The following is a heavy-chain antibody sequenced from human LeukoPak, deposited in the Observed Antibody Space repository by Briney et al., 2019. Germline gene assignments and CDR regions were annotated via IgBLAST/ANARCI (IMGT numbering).Heavy chain of an antibody. Sequence: PGGSLTLSCAASGFGFSNFWMHWVRQAPAKGLVWVSLIKTDWTTTVYADSVKGRFTISRDNAKNTLYLQMKSLRAEDTAVFCAREADPRLYASSSPDYWGQGTPVTVSS. J-gene: IGHJ4*01. D-gene: IGHD6-6*01. CDR1: GFGFSNFW. V-gene: IGHV3-74*01. CDR3: AREADPRLYASSSPDY. CDR2: IKTDWTTT.